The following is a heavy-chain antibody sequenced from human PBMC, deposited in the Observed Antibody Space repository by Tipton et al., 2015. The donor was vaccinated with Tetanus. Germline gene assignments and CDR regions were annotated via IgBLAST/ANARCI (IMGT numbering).Heavy chain of an antibody. J-gene: IGHJ4*02. V-gene: IGHV1-2*06. Sequence: QVQLVQSGDEVKKPGASVKVSCRSSGYTFSGYYLHWVRQAPGQGLEWMGRIYPGSGGTYYAQKFQGRVTITADESTNTAYMELSSLRSEDTAVYYCARAPNRISRAYDYWGQGTQITVSS. D-gene: IGHD1-14*01. CDR2: IYPGSGGT. CDR3: ARAPNRISRAYDY. CDR1: GYTFSGYY.